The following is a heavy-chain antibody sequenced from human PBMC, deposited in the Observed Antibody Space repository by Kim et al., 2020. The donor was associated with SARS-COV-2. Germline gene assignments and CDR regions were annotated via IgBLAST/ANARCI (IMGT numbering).Heavy chain of an antibody. Sequence: SQTLSLTCTVSGGSISSSSYYWGWIRQPPGKGLEWIGSIYYSGSTYYNPSLKSRVTISVDTSKNQFSLKLSSVTAADTAVYYCARVSGQLWYFDLWGRGTLVTVSS. CDR3: ARVSGQLWYFDL. CDR1: GGSISSSSYY. D-gene: IGHD1-1*01. CDR2: IYYSGST. J-gene: IGHJ2*01. V-gene: IGHV4-39*07.